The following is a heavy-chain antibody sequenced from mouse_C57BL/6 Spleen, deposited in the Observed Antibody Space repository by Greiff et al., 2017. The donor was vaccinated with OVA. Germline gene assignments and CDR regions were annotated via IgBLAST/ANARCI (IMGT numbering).Heavy chain of an antibody. D-gene: IGHD2-3*01. V-gene: IGHV1-7*01. J-gene: IGHJ3*01. CDR2: INPSSGYT. CDR1: GYTFTSYW. Sequence: QVQLKQSGAELAKPGASVKLSCKASGYTFTSYWMHWVKQRPGQGLEWIGYINPSSGYTKYNQKFKDKATLTADKSSSTAYMQLSSLTYEDSAVYYCARSRADDYSWFAYWGQGTLVTVSA. CDR3: ARSRADDYSWFAY.